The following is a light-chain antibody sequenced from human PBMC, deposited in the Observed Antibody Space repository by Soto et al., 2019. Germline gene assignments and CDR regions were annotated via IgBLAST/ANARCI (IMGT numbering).Light chain of an antibody. CDR3: QQYASSPLT. CDR2: GAS. V-gene: IGKV3-20*01. Sequence: EIVLTQSPGTLSVSPGERATLSCRASQSVSRNYLAWYQQKPGQAPRLLIYGASIRATGTPDRFSGSGSATDFTLSISRLEPEDFAVYYCQQYASSPLTFGGGTKVETK. J-gene: IGKJ4*01. CDR1: QSVSRNY.